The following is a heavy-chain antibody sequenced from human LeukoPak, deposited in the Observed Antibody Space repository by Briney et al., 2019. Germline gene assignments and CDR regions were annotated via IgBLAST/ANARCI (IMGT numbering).Heavy chain of an antibody. Sequence: SETLSLTCTVSGGSISIGGYYWSWIRQPAGKGREWIGRIYTSGSTKYNPSPNRRVTISVDTSKNLFSLKLSSVTAADTAVYYCARERTGDLVDYWGQGTLVTVSS. V-gene: IGHV4-61*02. D-gene: IGHD7-27*01. J-gene: IGHJ4*02. CDR2: IYTSGST. CDR1: GGSISIGGYY. CDR3: ARERTGDLVDY.